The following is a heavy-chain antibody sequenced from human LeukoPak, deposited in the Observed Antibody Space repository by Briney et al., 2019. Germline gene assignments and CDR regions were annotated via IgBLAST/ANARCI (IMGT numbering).Heavy chain of an antibody. J-gene: IGHJ4*02. V-gene: IGHV3-23*01. CDR3: AKSGYNRFDY. Sequence: GGSLRLSCAASGFTFSSSAMSWVRQAPGKGLEWISSISGSGSGGSTYYADSVKGRFTISRDNSKNTLYLQMNSLIAEDTAVYYCAKSGYNRFDYWGQGTRVTVSS. CDR2: ISGSGSGGST. D-gene: IGHD5-24*01. CDR1: GFTFSSSA.